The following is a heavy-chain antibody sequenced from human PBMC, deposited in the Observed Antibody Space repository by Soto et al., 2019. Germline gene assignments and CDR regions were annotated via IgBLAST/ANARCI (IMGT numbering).Heavy chain of an antibody. CDR3: ARRYYDSSGYYVGLY. D-gene: IGHD3-22*01. V-gene: IGHV4-4*02. CDR1: GGSISSVTW. CDR2: IFHRGST. J-gene: IGHJ4*02. Sequence: PSETLSLSCAVSGGSISSVTWWSWVRQPPGKGLEWIGEIFHRGSTNYNPSLKSRVTISVDKSKNQFSLNLTSVTAADTAVYYCARRYYDSSGYYVGLYWGQGTRVTVSS.